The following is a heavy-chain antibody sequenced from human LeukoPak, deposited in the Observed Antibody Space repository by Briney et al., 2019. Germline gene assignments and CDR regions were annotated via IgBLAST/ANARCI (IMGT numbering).Heavy chain of an antibody. CDR1: GGTFSSYA. CDR3: ARDPDPARMYSGSSRNWFDP. J-gene: IGHJ5*02. V-gene: IGHV1-69*05. CDR2: IIPIFGTA. Sequence: ASVKVSCKASGGTFSSYAISWVRQAPGQGLEWMGGIIPIFGTANYAQKFQGRVTITRDTSASTAYMELSSLRSEDTAVYYCARDPDPARMYSGSSRNWFDPWSQGTLVTASS. D-gene: IGHD1-26*01.